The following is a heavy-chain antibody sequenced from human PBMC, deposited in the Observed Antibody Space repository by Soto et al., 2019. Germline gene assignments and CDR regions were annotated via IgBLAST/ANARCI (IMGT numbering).Heavy chain of an antibody. CDR1: GYTFTGYY. CDR3: ARVGPKITMVRGVISTGAFDI. D-gene: IGHD3-10*01. J-gene: IGHJ3*02. V-gene: IGHV1-2*04. Sequence: VQLVQSGAEVKKPGASVKVSCKASGYTFTGYYMHWVRQAPGQGLEWMGWINPNSGGTNYAQKFQGWVTTTRDTAISTAYMELSRLRSDDTAVYYCARVGPKITMVRGVISTGAFDIWGQGTMVTVSS. CDR2: INPNSGGT.